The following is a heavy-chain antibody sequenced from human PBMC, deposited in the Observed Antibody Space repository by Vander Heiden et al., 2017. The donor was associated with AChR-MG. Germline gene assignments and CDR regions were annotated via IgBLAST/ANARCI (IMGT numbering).Heavy chain of an antibody. V-gene: IGHV3-33*01. J-gene: IGHJ6*03. CDR2: ILYDGSNK. CDR3: ARALYSYYYMDV. CDR1: GFTFSSYG. Sequence: QVQLAESGGGVVKPGRSLRLSCAASGFTFSSYGMHWVRQAPGKGLEWVALILYDGSNKYYADPVKGRFTISRDNSKNTLYLQMNSLRAEDTAVYYCARALYSYYYMDVWGKGTTVTVSS.